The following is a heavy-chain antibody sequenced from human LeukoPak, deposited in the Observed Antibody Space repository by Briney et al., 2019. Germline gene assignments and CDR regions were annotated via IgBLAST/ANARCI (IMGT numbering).Heavy chain of an antibody. Sequence: PGGSLRLSCAASGFTFSTYAIHWVRQAPGKGLEWVAVISYDGDNKYYADSVKGRFTISRDNSKNTLYLQMNSLRAEDTAVYYCARDSKYFYGPGIDYWGQGTLATVSS. V-gene: IGHV3-30-3*01. CDR1: GFTFSTYA. CDR3: ARDSKYFYGPGIDY. D-gene: IGHD3-10*01. J-gene: IGHJ4*02. CDR2: ISYDGDNK.